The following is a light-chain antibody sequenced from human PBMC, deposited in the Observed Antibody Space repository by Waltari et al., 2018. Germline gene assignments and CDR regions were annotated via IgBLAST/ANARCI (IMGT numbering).Light chain of an antibody. V-gene: IGLV2-23*01. CDR3: CSFAGSTTWV. Sequence: QSALTQPASVSGSPGQSITISCTGTSSDVGGYNLVSWYQQHPGKAPKLIIYEGNKWPSGVSRRVSGSKSGNTASLTISGLQAEDEADYYCCSFAGSTTWVFGGGTTLTVL. CDR1: SSDVGGYNL. CDR2: EGN. J-gene: IGLJ3*02.